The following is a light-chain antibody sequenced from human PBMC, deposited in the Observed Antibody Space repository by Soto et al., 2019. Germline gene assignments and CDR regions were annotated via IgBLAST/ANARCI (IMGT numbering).Light chain of an antibody. Sequence: DIQMTQSPSTLSAFVGDRVTITCRASQSISSWLAWYQQKPGKAPKVLIYDASNLESGVPSRFSGSGSGTEFTLTISSLQPDDFATYYCQQYNSSPYTFVQGTKLEI. CDR3: QQYNSSPYT. CDR1: QSISSW. CDR2: DAS. J-gene: IGKJ2*01. V-gene: IGKV1-5*01.